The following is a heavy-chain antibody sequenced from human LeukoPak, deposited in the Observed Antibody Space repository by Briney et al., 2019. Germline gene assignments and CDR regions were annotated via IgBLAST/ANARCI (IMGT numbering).Heavy chain of an antibody. J-gene: IGHJ4*02. Sequence: PSQTLSLTCTVSGGPISSGGYYWSWIRQHPGKGLEWIGYIYYSGSTYYNPSLKSRVTISVDTSKNQFSLKLSSVTAADTAVYYCAREALGTGTIGWGQGTLVTVSS. CDR1: GGPISSGGYY. D-gene: IGHD1-7*01. CDR3: AREALGTGTIG. V-gene: IGHV4-31*03. CDR2: IYYSGST.